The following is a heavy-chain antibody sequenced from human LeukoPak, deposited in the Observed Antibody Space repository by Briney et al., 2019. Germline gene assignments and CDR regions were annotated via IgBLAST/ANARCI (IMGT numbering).Heavy chain of an antibody. V-gene: IGHV4-59*08. D-gene: IGHD3-10*01. CDR3: ARHHRWGITMVRGSKYYFDY. J-gene: IGHJ4*02. CDR2: IYYSGST. Sequence: SETLSLTCTVSGGSISSYYWSWIRQPPGKGLEWIGYIYYSGSTNYNPSLKSRVTISVDTSKNQFSLKLSSVTAADTAVYYCARHHRWGITMVRGSKYYFDYWGQGTLVTVSS. CDR1: GGSISSYY.